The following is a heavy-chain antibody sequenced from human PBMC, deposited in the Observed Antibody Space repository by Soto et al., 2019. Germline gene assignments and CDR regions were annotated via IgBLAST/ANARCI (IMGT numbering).Heavy chain of an antibody. J-gene: IGHJ4*02. D-gene: IGHD3-9*01. CDR3: AKVGVDWLLGTLDY. Sequence: GGSLRLSCAASGFTFNNYIMSWVRQAPGTGLEWVSSISGSGGSTYYADSVKGRFTISRDNSKNTLYLQMNSLRAEDTAVYYCAKVGVDWLLGTLDYWGQGTLVTVSS. CDR2: ISGSGGST. V-gene: IGHV3-23*01. CDR1: GFTFNNYI.